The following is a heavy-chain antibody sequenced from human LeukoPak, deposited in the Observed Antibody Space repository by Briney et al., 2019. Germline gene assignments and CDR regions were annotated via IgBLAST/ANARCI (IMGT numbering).Heavy chain of an antibody. D-gene: IGHD3-22*01. CDR3: ARSGDSSAYYSF. CDR1: GGSISSYY. V-gene: IGHV4-59*01. Sequence: PSETLSLTCTVSGGSISSYYWSWIRQPPGKGLEWIGYIYYSGGTNYNPSLKSRVTISVDTSKNQFSLEMNSVTAADTAVYYCARSGDSSAYYSFWGQGILVTVSS. CDR2: IYYSGGT. J-gene: IGHJ4*02.